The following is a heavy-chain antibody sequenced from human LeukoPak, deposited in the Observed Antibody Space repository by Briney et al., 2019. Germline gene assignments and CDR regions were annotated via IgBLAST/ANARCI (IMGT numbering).Heavy chain of an antibody. CDR1: GFTFSSYW. CDR3: ARRGQSASCDY. D-gene: IGHD1-26*01. J-gene: IGHJ4*02. V-gene: IGHV3-74*01. Sequence: AGGSLRFSCAASGFTFSSYWMHWVRQAPGKGLVWVSRINSDGSSTSYADSVKGRFTISRDNAKNTLYLQMNSLRAEDTAVYYCARRGQSASCDYCGQGTLVTVSS. CDR2: INSDGSST.